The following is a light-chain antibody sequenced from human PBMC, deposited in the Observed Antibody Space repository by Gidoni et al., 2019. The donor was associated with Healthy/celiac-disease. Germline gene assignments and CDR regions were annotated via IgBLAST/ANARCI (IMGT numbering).Light chain of an antibody. Sequence: QAVLTQPASLSASPGAAASLTCTLRSGINVGTYRIYWYQQKPGSTPQYLLRYKSDSDKPQGSGVPSRFSGSKDASANAGILLISGLQSEDEADYYCMILHSSAWVFGGGTKLTVL. V-gene: IGLV5-45*01. CDR1: SGINVGTYR. CDR3: MILHSSAWV. J-gene: IGLJ3*02. CDR2: YKSDSDK.